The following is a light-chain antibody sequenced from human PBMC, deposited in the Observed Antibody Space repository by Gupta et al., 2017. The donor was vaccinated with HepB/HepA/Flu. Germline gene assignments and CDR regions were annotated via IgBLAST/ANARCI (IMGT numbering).Light chain of an antibody. V-gene: IGKV3-11*01. CDR2: DAS. CDR1: QSVSSY. CDR3: QQGSTWPFT. J-gene: IGKJ3*01. Sequence: EMVLTQSPATLSLSPGERATLPCRPSQSVSSYLACYQQKPVPPPRLPIFDASHRAPSIPARFSGRASGAYFSITSGSLDPDDFAVYYCQQGSTWPFTFGPGTKVDIK.